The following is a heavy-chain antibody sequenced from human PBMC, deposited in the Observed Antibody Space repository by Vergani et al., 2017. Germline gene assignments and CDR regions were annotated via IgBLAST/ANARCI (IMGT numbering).Heavy chain of an antibody. V-gene: IGHV3-30*18. Sequence: QVQLVESGGGVVQPGRSLRLSCAASGFTFSSYGMHWVRQAPGKGLEWVAVISYDGSNKYYADSVKGRFTISRDNSKNTLYLQMNSLRAEDTAVYYCAKCPGGYVQGYFDYWGQGTLVTVSS. CDR2: ISYDGSNK. CDR1: GFTFSSYG. CDR3: AKCPGGYVQGYFDY. D-gene: IGHD5-12*01. J-gene: IGHJ4*02.